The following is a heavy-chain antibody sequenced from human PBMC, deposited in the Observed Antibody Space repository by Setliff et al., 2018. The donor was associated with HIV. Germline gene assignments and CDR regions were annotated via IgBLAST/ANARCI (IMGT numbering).Heavy chain of an antibody. D-gene: IGHD5-18*01. CDR2: VFYTGGT. CDR1: GGSITSHY. V-gene: IGHV4-59*11. J-gene: IGHJ6*03. CDR3: AKTIRGYISGDYMDV. Sequence: PSETLSLTCTISGGSITSHYWSWIRQPPGKGLEWIGYVFYTGGTNYRPSLRGRVTISVDTSKNHFSLKLSSVTAADTAAYYCAKTIRGYISGDYMDVWGKGTTVTV.